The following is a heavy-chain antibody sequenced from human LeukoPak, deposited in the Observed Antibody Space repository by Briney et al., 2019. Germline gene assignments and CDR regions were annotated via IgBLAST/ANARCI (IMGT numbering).Heavy chain of an antibody. CDR1: GFTFSSYG. CDR2: ISYDGSNK. Sequence: GGSLRLSCAASGFTFSSYGMHWVRQAPGKGLEWVAVISYDGSNKYYADSVKGRFTISRDNSKNALYLQMNSLRAEDTAVYHCAKAPGTATAARYFEYWGQGTLVTVSS. V-gene: IGHV3-30*12. CDR3: AKAPGTATAARYFEY. J-gene: IGHJ4*02. D-gene: IGHD1-1*01.